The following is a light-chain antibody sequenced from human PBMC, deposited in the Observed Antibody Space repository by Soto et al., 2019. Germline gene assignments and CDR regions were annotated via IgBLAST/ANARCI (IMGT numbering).Light chain of an antibody. J-gene: IGLJ2*01. V-gene: IGLV2-14*01. CDR3: SSYTSSSTLV. CDR2: DVN. Sequence: QSALTQPASVSGSPGQSITISCTGTSSDIGGYNYVSWYQQYPGKAPKLMIYDVNSRPSGVSNRFSGSKSGNTASLTISGLQVEDEADYYCSSYTSSSTLVFGGGTKVTVL. CDR1: SSDIGGYNY.